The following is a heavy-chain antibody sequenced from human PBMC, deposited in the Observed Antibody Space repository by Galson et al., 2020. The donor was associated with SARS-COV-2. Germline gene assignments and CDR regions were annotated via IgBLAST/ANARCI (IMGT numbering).Heavy chain of an antibody. CDR3: ATLGPTVADYFFDD. J-gene: IGHJ4*02. CDR1: GYSLSELS. V-gene: IGHV1-24*01. CDR2: FDPEDGEP. D-gene: IGHD6-19*01. Sequence: ASVKVSCKVSGYSLSELSMHWVRLSRGKGFEWMGGFDPEDGEPVFAQKFQGRLTLTGDTSRDTAYMQLSNLRSEDTAVYYCATLGPTVADYFFDDWGQGTLLTVSS.